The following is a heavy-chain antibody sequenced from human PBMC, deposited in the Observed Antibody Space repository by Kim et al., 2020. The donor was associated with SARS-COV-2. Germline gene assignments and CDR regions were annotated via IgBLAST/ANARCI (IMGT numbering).Heavy chain of an antibody. D-gene: IGHD2-2*01. Sequence: GGSLRLSCAASGFTFSDYYMSWIRQAPGKGLEWVSYISSSSSYTNYADSVKGRFTISRDNAKNSLYLQMNSLRAEDTAVYYCARDIVVVPAALYYYYYGMDVWGQGTTVTVSS. J-gene: IGHJ6*02. V-gene: IGHV3-11*06. CDR2: ISSSSSYT. CDR1: GFTFSDYY. CDR3: ARDIVVVPAALYYYYYGMDV.